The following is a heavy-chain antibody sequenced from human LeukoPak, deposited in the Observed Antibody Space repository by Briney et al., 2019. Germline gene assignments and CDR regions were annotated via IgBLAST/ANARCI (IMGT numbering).Heavy chain of an antibody. CDR2: IYPGDSDT. J-gene: IGHJ4*02. D-gene: IGHD3-3*01. CDR3: ASSIRYYDFWSGYYTSYYFDY. CDR1: GYSFTSYW. V-gene: IGHV5-51*01. Sequence: GDSLRISCKGSGYSFTSYWIGWVRQMPGKGLEWMGIIYPGDSDTRYSPSFQGQVTISADKSISTAYLQWSSLKASDTAMYYCASSIRYYDFWSGYYTSYYFDYWGQGTLVTVSS.